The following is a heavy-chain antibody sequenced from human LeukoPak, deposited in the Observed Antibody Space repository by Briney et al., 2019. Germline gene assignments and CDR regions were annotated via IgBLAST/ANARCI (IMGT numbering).Heavy chain of an antibody. Sequence: PSGTLSLTCAVSGGSISSSNWWSWVRQPPGKGLEWIGEIYHSGSTNYNPSLKSRVTISVDKSKNQFSLKLSSVTAADTAVYYCARVVEAAIQYYFDYWGQGTLVTVSS. V-gene: IGHV4-4*02. CDR1: GGSISSSNW. CDR3: ARVVEAAIQYYFDY. D-gene: IGHD6-13*01. CDR2: IYHSGST. J-gene: IGHJ4*02.